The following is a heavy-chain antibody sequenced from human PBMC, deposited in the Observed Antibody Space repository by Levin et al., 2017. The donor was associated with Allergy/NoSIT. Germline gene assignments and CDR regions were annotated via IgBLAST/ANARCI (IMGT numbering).Heavy chain of an antibody. V-gene: IGHV5-51*01. J-gene: IGHJ3*02. D-gene: IGHD3-10*01. CDR3: ARLGFGGLFDAFDI. Sequence: ASVKVSCQGSGYSFTSYWIGWVRQMPGKGLEWMGLIYPDDSDTTYSPSFQGQVTISADKSITTAYLQWSSLKASDSAMYYCARLGFGGLFDAFDIWGQGTMVTVSS. CDR1: GYSFTSYW. CDR2: IYPDDSDT.